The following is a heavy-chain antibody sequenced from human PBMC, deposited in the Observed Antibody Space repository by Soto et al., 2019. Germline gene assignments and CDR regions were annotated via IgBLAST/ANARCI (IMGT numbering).Heavy chain of an antibody. Sequence: QVQLVQSAAEVKKPGSSMKVSCKASGGSFSNFAISWVRQAPGQGLEWMGGIIPIFGTSNSAQKFQGRVSLTADESTNTAYLELNSLRSEDTAVYYCARDSGGYGAPAFDIWGQGTMVTVSA. CDR2: IIPIFGTS. V-gene: IGHV1-69*12. CDR3: ARDSGGYGAPAFDI. J-gene: IGHJ3*02. D-gene: IGHD3-10*01. CDR1: GGSFSNFA.